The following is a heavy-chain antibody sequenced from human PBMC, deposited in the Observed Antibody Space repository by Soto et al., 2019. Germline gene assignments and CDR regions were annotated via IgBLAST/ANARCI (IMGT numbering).Heavy chain of an antibody. CDR3: ARVVWGFDY. V-gene: IGHV4-34*01. Sequence: QVQLQQWGAGLLKPSETLSLTCAVYGGSFSGYYWSWIRQPPGKGLEWIGEINHSGSTYYNPSLKIRVTISVDTSKNQFSLKLSSVTAADTAVYYCARVVWGFDYWGQGTLVTVSS. D-gene: IGHD3-16*01. CDR2: INHSGST. CDR1: GGSFSGYY. J-gene: IGHJ4*02.